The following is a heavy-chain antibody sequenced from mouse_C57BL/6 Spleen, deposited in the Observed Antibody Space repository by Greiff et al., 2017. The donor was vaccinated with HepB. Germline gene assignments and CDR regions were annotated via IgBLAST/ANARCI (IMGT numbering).Heavy chain of an antibody. D-gene: IGHD1-1*01. Sequence: VQLQQPGAELVKPGASVKMSCKASGYTFTSYWITWVKQRPGQGLEWIGDIYPGSGSTNYNEKFKSKATLTVDTSSSTAYMQLSSLTSEDSAVYYCARKGVYYGSSLDYWGQGTAVTVSS. CDR3: ARKGVYYGSSLDY. CDR1: GYTFTSYW. CDR2: IYPGSGST. J-gene: IGHJ4*01. V-gene: IGHV1-55*01.